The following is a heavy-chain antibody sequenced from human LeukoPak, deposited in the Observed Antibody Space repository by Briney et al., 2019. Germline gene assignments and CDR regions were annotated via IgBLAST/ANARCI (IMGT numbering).Heavy chain of an antibody. D-gene: IGHD3-22*01. V-gene: IGHV4-4*07. CDR3: ARDQAPLDYDSSGYYYPWYFDL. Sequence: SETLSLTCTVSGASISSYYWSWIRQPAGKGLEWIGRIYTSGSTNYNPSLKSRVTMSVDTSKNQFSLKLSSVTAADTAVYYCARDQAPLDYDSSGYYYPWYFDLWGRGTLVTVSS. CDR2: IYTSGST. J-gene: IGHJ2*01. CDR1: GASISSYY.